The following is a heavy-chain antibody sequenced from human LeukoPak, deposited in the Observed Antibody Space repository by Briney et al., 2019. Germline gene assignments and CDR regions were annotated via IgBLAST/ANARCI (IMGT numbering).Heavy chain of an antibody. CDR2: IQFDGGNK. CDR1: GFTFSSYG. D-gene: IGHD6-19*01. V-gene: IGHV3-30*02. J-gene: IGHJ4*02. Sequence: GGSLRLSCAASGFTFSSYGMYCVRQAPGKGLEWVAFIQFDGGNKYYADSVKGRFTISRDNSKNTLYLQMNSLRAEDTAVYYCATEPPAVASRSDYFDYWGQGTLVTVSS. CDR3: ATEPPAVASRSDYFDY.